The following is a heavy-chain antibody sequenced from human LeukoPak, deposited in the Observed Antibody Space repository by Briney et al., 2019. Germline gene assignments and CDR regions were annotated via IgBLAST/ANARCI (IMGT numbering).Heavy chain of an antibody. CDR2: IFHTGSA. Sequence: SETLSLTCAVSGGSISSTDRWSWVRQPPGKGREWIGEIFHTGSAIYNQSLKSRVTISVDKSKNQFSLKLRSVTAADTAVYFCARDLRYNNKWDYYGMDVWGQGTRVTVSS. D-gene: IGHD1-14*01. CDR3: ARDLRYNNKWDYYGMDV. J-gene: IGHJ6*02. CDR1: GGSISSTDR. V-gene: IGHV4-4*02.